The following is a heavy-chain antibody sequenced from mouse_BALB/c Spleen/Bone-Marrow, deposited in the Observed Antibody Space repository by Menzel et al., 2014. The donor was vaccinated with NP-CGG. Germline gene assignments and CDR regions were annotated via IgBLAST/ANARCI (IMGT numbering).Heavy chain of an antibody. V-gene: IGHV2-5*01. D-gene: IGHD1-1*01. Sequence: QVQLQQPGPGLVQPSQSLSITCTVSGFSLTNYGVQWVRQSPGKGLEWLGVIWRGGSTDYNAAFMSRLSITKDNSKSQVFIKMNNLQADDTAIYYSAKNEGSSNRRAMDYWGQGTSVTVSS. CDR2: IWRGGST. CDR3: AKNEGSSNRRAMDY. J-gene: IGHJ4*01. CDR1: GFSLTNYG.